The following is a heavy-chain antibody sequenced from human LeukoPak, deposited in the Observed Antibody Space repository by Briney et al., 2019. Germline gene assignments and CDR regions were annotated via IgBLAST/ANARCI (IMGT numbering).Heavy chain of an antibody. Sequence: GGSLRLSCAASGFTFSSYAMTWVRQAPGKGLEWVSSISGTGGSAYYPNSLKGRFTISRDNSKNTLYLQMNSLRAEDTAVYYCAKDLATYNYWGQETLVTVSS. CDR3: AKDLATYNY. CDR2: ISGTGGSA. J-gene: IGHJ4*02. V-gene: IGHV3-23*01. D-gene: IGHD5-24*01. CDR1: GFTFSSYA.